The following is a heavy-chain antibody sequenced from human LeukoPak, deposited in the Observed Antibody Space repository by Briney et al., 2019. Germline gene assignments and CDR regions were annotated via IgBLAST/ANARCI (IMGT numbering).Heavy chain of an antibody. CDR1: GFTFSSYA. V-gene: IGHV3-30-3*01. J-gene: IGHJ4*02. CDR3: ARDIRYSSSWRFDY. Sequence: GRSLRLSCAASGFTFSSYAMHWVRQAPGKGLESVAVISFDGSNKYYADSVKGRFTISRDNSKNTLYLQVNSLRAEDTAVYYCARDIRYSSSWRFDYWGQGTLVTVSS. CDR2: ISFDGSNK. D-gene: IGHD6-13*01.